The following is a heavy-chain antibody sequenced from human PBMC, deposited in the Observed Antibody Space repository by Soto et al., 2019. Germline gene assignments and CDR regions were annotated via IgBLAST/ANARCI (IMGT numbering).Heavy chain of an antibody. Sequence: GGSLRLSCGASGFTFSSYAMSWVRQAPGKGLECVSGIISNSGSTYYADSVKGRFTISRDNSKDTLYLQMNSLRAEDTAVYYCAKDSRYSGYVRSFDIWGQGTMVTVSS. CDR2: IISNSGST. CDR3: AKDSRYSGYVRSFDI. CDR1: GFTFSSYA. V-gene: IGHV3-23*01. J-gene: IGHJ3*02. D-gene: IGHD5-12*01.